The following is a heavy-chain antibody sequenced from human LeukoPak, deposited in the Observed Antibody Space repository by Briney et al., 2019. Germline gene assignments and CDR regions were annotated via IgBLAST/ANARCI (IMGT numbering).Heavy chain of an antibody. D-gene: IGHD6-13*01. CDR1: GFTFSSYG. V-gene: IGHV3-30*03. CDR2: ISYDGSNK. CDR3: AAEHDGFDI. Sequence: GGSLRLSCAASGFTFSSYGMHWVRQAPGKGLEWVAVISYDGSNKYYADSVKGRFTISRDNAKSTLYLQMNSLRADDTAVYYCAAEHDGFDIWGQGTMVAVSS. J-gene: IGHJ3*02.